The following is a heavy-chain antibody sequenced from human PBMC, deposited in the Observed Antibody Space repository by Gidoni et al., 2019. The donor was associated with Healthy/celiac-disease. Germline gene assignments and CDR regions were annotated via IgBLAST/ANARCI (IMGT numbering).Heavy chain of an antibody. CDR3: ARGDYDYVWGSYRYRGGFDY. V-gene: IGHV4-34*01. Sequence: QVQLQQWGAGLLKPSETLSLTCAVYGGSFSGYYWSWIRQPPGKGLEWIGESNHSGSTNYNPSLKSRVTISVDTSKNQFSLKLSSVTAADTAVYYCARGDYDYVWGSYRYRGGFDYWGQGTLVTVSS. CDR2: SNHSGST. J-gene: IGHJ4*02. CDR1: GGSFSGYY. D-gene: IGHD3-16*02.